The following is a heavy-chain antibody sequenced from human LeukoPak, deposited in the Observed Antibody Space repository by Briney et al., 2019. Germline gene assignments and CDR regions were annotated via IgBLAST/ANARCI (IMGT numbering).Heavy chain of an antibody. CDR3: AKRGHYSINWYHYFDY. D-gene: IGHD6-13*01. V-gene: IGHV3-30*18. Sequence: PGGSLRLSCAASGFTFTTYGLPWVRQAPGEGLEWVAAIASNGGSEYYADSVKGRFTISRDNSKNTLFLQMNSLRPDDTAVYYCAKRGHYSINWYHYFDYWGQGTLVTVSS. J-gene: IGHJ4*02. CDR1: GFTFTTYG. CDR2: IASNGGSE.